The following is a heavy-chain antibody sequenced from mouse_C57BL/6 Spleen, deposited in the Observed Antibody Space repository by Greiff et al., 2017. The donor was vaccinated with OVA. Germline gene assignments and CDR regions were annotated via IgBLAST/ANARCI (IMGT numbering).Heavy chain of an antibody. D-gene: IGHD1-3*01. Sequence: VQLQQSGAELVKPGASVKLSCTASGFNIKDYYMHWVKQRTEQGLEWIGRIDPEDGETKYAPKFQAKATITADTSSNTAYLQLSSLTSEDTAVYYCASRRGKGFDYWGQGTTLTVSS. V-gene: IGHV14-2*01. J-gene: IGHJ2*01. CDR3: ASRRGKGFDY. CDR2: IDPEDGET. CDR1: GFNIKDYY.